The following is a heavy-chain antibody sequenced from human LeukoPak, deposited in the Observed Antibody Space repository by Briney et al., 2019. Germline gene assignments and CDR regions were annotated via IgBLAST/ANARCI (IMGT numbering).Heavy chain of an antibody. D-gene: IGHD2-2*01. Sequence: GASVKVSCKASGYTFTSYGISWVRQAPGQGLEWMGIINPSGGSTSYAQKFQGRVTMTRDTSTSTVYMELSSLRSEDTAVYYCARDMANIVVVPAASYGYWGQGTLVTVSS. CDR2: INPSGGST. V-gene: IGHV1-46*01. CDR1: GYTFTSYG. J-gene: IGHJ4*02. CDR3: ARDMANIVVVPAASYGY.